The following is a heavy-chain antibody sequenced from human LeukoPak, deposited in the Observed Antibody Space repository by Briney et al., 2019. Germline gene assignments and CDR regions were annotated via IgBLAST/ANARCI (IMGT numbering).Heavy chain of an antibody. CDR2: IYYSGST. CDR3: ARHEIQPGGFDY. D-gene: IGHD5-18*01. CDR1: GGSISSSSYY. Sequence: SETLSLTCTVSGGSISSSSYYWGWIRQPPGKGLEWIGSIYYSGSTYYNPSLKSRVTISVDTSKNQFSLKLSSVTAADTAVYYCARHEIQPGGFDYWGQGTLVTVSS. J-gene: IGHJ4*02. V-gene: IGHV4-39*01.